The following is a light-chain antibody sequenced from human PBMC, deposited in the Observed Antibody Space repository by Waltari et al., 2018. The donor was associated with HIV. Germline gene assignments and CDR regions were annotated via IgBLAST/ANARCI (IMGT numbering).Light chain of an antibody. CDR2: DVS. CDR1: SRDVGGYNY. Sequence: QSALTQPRSVTGSPGQSVTISCPGTSRDVGGYNYVSWYQQHPGKAPKLIIYDVSKRPSGVPDRFSGSKSGNTASLTISGLQAEDEVHYYCCSYAGSHTPWVFGGGTKVTVL. J-gene: IGLJ3*02. V-gene: IGLV2-11*01. CDR3: CSYAGSHTPWV.